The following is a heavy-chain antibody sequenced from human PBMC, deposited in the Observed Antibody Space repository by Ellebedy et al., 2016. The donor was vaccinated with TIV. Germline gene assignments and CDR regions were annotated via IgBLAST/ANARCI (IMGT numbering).Heavy chain of an antibody. Sequence: AASVKVSCKPSGYTFTTYYIHWVRQAPGQGLEWMGIVNPNTGGTVYAQKFRGRVTMTRDTSTSTVYMELSSLTSEDMAVYYCARDRGDAVAANWGYFFDYWGQGTLVTVSS. CDR2: VNPNTGGT. CDR3: ARDRGDAVAANWGYFFDY. D-gene: IGHD6-19*01. J-gene: IGHJ4*02. CDR1: GYTFTTYY. V-gene: IGHV1-46*01.